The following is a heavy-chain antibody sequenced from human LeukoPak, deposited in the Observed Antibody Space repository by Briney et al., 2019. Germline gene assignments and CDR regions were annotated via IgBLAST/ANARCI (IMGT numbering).Heavy chain of an antibody. V-gene: IGHV4-34*01. CDR3: ARGFRIAARPFDY. CDR2: INHSGST. D-gene: IGHD6-6*01. Sequence: PSETLSLTCAVYGGSFSGYYWSWIRQPPGKGLEWIGEINHSGSTNYNPFLKSRVTISVDTSKNQFSLKLSSVTAADTAVYYCARGFRIAARPFDYWGQGTLVTVSS. CDR1: GGSFSGYY. J-gene: IGHJ4*02.